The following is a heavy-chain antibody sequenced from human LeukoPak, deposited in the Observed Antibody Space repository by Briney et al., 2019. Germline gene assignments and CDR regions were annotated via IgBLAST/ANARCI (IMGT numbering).Heavy chain of an antibody. Sequence: SETLSLTCTVSGGSISSGSCYWSWIRQPAGKGLEWIGRIYTSGSTNYNPSLKSRVTISVDTSKNQFSLKLSSVTAADTAVYYCARGGGRGKTYYYDSSAAAAFDIWGQGTMVTVSS. CDR1: GGSISSGSCY. J-gene: IGHJ3*02. CDR2: IYTSGST. D-gene: IGHD3-22*01. CDR3: ARGGGRGKTYYYDSSAAAAFDI. V-gene: IGHV4-61*02.